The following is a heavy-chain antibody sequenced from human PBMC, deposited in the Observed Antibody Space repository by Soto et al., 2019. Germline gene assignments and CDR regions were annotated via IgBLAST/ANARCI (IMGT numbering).Heavy chain of an antibody. D-gene: IGHD3-10*01. CDR3: ARDSGSSSVTYYYYGMDV. CDR2: ISAYNGKT. J-gene: IGHJ6*02. Sequence: QVQLVQSGPEVKKAGASVKVSCKASGYAFSTYAISWVRQAPGQGLEWMGWISAYNGKTNYAQKFQGRVTMTTDTSTRTAYMELRSLRSDDTAVYYCARDSGSSSVTYYYYGMDVWGQGTTVTVSS. CDR1: GYAFSTYA. V-gene: IGHV1-18*01.